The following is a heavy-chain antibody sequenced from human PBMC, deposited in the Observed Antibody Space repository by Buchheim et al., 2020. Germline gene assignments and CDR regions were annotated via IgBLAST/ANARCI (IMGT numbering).Heavy chain of an antibody. Sequence: EVQLVESGGGLIQPGGSLRLSCAASGFTFTTFWMHWVRQVPGKGLMWVSRINPDGSDRSYAASVKGRFTISSDNAENTLYLQMNSLTVEDTGVYSCAREVRGHAYFDTWGQGT. J-gene: IGHJ4*02. CDR1: GFTFTTFW. CDR3: AREVRGHAYFDT. V-gene: IGHV3-74*01. CDR2: INPDGSDR.